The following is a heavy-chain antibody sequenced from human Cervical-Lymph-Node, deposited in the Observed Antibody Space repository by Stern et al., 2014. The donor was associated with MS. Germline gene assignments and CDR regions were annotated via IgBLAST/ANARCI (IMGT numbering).Heavy chain of an antibody. J-gene: IGHJ4*02. D-gene: IGHD1-7*01. Sequence: VQLVQSGAEVKSPGASVKVSCRASGYTFSNYDITWVRQAPGQGPEWMGWMNPNCGNTGYAQQFRGRDTMTSDASTTAAYMELGGLRSEDTAVYYCARAVRYQLLSEYWGQGTLVTVSS. CDR1: GYTFSNYD. CDR2: MNPNCGNT. CDR3: ARAVRYQLLSEY. V-gene: IGHV1-8*02.